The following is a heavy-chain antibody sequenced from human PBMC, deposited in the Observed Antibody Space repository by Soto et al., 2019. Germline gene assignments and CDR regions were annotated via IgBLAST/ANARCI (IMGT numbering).Heavy chain of an antibody. CDR3: SGVYDYRVY. CDR2: VYTSGRT. D-gene: IGHD5-12*01. Sequence: PSEPRSLTSPVSGRSTSSFYWSRSPPPARKGLEWIGRVYTSGRTNYNPSLKSRGTMSVSTSNNPFSLKLSSVTAEETAVYYCSGVYDYRVYWGDGTLVTVSS. J-gene: IGHJ4*01. CDR1: GRSTSSFY. V-gene: IGHV4-4*07.